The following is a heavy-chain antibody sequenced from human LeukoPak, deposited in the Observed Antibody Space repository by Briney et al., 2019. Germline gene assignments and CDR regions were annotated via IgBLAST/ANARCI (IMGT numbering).Heavy chain of an antibody. CDR2: INHSGST. V-gene: IGHV4-34*01. CDR3: ARGLNYYDRSEGY. D-gene: IGHD3-22*01. Sequence: KASETLSLTCAVYGGSFSGYYWSWIRQPPGKGMEWIGEINHSGSTNYNPSLKSRVTISVDTSKNQFSLKLSSVTAADTAVYYCARGLNYYDRSEGYWGQGTLVTVSS. CDR1: GGSFSGYY. J-gene: IGHJ4*02.